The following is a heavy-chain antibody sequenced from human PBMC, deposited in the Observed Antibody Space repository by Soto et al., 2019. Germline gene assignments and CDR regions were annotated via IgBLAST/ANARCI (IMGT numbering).Heavy chain of an antibody. CDR3: ARDEGYSLYYFDY. CDR1: GYTFTGYY. CDR2: INPNSGGT. D-gene: IGHD5-18*01. V-gene: IGHV1-2*02. Sequence: ASGKVSCKASGYTFTGYYMHWVRQAPGQGLEWMGWINPNSGGTNYAQKFQGRVTMTRDTSISTAYMELSRLRSDDTAVYYCARDEGYSLYYFDYWGQGTLVTSPQ. J-gene: IGHJ4*02.